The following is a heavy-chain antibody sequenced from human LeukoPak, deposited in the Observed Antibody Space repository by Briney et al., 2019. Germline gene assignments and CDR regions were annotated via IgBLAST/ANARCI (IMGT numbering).Heavy chain of an antibody. V-gene: IGHV4-4*07. D-gene: IGHD3-10*01. CDR1: GGSISSYY. Sequence: PSETLSLTCTVYGGSISSYYWSWLRQPAGKGLEWIGRIYTSGSTNYNPSLTSRVTMLVDTSKNQFSLKLSSVTAADTAVYYCARDRGPYGSVNWFDPWGQGTLVTVSS. J-gene: IGHJ5*02. CDR3: ARDRGPYGSVNWFDP. CDR2: IYTSGST.